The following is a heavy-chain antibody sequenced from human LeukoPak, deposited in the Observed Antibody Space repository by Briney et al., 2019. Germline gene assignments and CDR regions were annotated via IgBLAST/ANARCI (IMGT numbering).Heavy chain of an antibody. CDR1: GVSISSGSYY. V-gene: IGHV4-61*10. CDR3: ARENDRYGRIDY. CDR2: VSYSGST. J-gene: IGHJ4*02. D-gene: IGHD5-18*01. Sequence: SETLSLTCTVSGVSISSGSYYWSWIRQPAGKGLEWIGYVSYSGSTDYNPSLKSRVIISIDTSKNQFSLRLSSVTAADTAVYYCARENDRYGRIDYWGQGTQVTVSS.